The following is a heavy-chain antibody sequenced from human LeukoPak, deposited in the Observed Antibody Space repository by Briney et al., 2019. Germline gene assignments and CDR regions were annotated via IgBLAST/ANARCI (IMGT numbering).Heavy chain of an antibody. CDR1: GGSISGYY. CDR2: IYTSGST. CDR3: ARGGDDYGDPFY. J-gene: IGHJ4*02. V-gene: IGHV4-4*07. D-gene: IGHD4-17*01. Sequence: PSETLSLTCTVSGGSISGYYWSWIRQPAGKGLEWIGRIYTSGSTNYNPSLKSRVTMSVDTSKNQFSLKLSSVTAEDTAVYYCARGGDDYGDPFYWGQGTLVTVSS.